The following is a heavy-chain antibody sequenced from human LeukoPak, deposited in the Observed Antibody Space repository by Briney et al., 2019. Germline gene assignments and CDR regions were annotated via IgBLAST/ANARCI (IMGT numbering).Heavy chain of an antibody. D-gene: IGHD2-15*01. CDR1: GFTFSNYA. V-gene: IGHV3-23*01. J-gene: IGHJ4*02. CDR3: AKGSDWRYCSGIGCQLYFFDY. CDR2: ISGSGGAT. Sequence: GGSLRLSCAASGFTFSNYAMSWVRQAPGKGLEWVSTISGSGGATYYADSVKGRFTISRDNSKNTLYLRMNTLRAEDTAVYYCAKGSDWRYCSGIGCQLYFFDYWGQGTLVTVSS.